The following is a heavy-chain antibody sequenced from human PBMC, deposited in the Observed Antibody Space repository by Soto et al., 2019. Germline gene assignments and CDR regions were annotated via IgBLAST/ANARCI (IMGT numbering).Heavy chain of an antibody. Sequence: QVQLVESGGGVVQPGRSLRLSCAASGFTFSSFGMHWVRHAPGKGLEWVAVISYDGSYKYYGYSVKGRFIISRDNSKSTLYLQMNSLGADDTAVFHCAKDMVGYCSGGSCYGGVDYWGQGTLVTVSS. D-gene: IGHD2-15*01. CDR1: GFTFSSFG. J-gene: IGHJ4*02. V-gene: IGHV3-30*18. CDR3: AKDMVGYCSGGSCYGGVDY. CDR2: ISYDGSYK.